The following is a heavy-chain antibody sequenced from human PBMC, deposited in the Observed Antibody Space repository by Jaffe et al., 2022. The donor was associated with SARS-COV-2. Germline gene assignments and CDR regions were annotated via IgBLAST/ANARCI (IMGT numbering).Heavy chain of an antibody. CDR1: GGTFSSYA. CDR2: IIPIFGTA. CDR3: ARGPVDYGDYVRHPYDYYYYMDV. V-gene: IGHV1-69*01. D-gene: IGHD4-17*01. Sequence: QVQLVQSGAEVKKPGSSVKVSCKASGGTFSSYAISWVRQAPGQGLEWMGGIIPIFGTANYAQKFQGRVTITADESTSTAYMELSSLRSEDTAVYYCARGPVDYGDYVRHPYDYYYYMDVWGKGTTVTVSS. J-gene: IGHJ6*03.